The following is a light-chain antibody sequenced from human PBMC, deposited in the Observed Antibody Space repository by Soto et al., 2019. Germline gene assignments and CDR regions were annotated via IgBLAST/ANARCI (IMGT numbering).Light chain of an antibody. CDR1: QSVSSN. CDR3: QQYGNSPIP. J-gene: IGKJ5*01. Sequence: ELVMTQSPATLSVSPGERATLSCRASQSVSSNLAWYQQKPGQAPRLLIYGASSRATGIPDRFSGSGSGTDFTLTISRLVPEDVAVYYCQQYGNSPIPVGHGTPREMK. CDR2: GAS. V-gene: IGKV3-20*01.